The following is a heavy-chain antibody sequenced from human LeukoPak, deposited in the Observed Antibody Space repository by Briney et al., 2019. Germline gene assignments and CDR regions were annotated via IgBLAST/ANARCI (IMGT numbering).Heavy chain of an antibody. CDR3: AKNYGDYVYWFDP. CDR1: GGSISSGGYY. J-gene: IGHJ5*02. Sequence: SETLSLTCTVSGGSISSGGYYWSWIRQHPGKGLEWIGYIYYGGSTYYNPSLKSRVTISVDTSKNQFSLKLSSVTAADTAVYYCAKNYGDYVYWFDPWGQGTLVTVSS. CDR2: IYYGGST. V-gene: IGHV4-31*03. D-gene: IGHD4-17*01.